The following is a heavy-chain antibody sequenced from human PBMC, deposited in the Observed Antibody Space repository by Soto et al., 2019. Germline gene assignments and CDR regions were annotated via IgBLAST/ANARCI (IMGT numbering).Heavy chain of an antibody. CDR3: ARVVVAATHNWFDP. V-gene: IGHV4-31*03. CDR2: IYYSGST. Sequence: QVQLQESGPGLVKPSQTLSLTCTVSGGSISSGGYYWSWIRQHPGKGLEWIGYIYYSGSTYYNPSLKSRVNISVDTSKNQFSLKLSSVTAADTAVYYCARVVVAATHNWFDPWGQGTLVTVSS. D-gene: IGHD2-15*01. CDR1: GGSISSGGYY. J-gene: IGHJ5*02.